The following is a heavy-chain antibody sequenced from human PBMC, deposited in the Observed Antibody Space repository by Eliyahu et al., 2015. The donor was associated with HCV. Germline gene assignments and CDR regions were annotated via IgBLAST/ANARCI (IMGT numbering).Heavy chain of an antibody. D-gene: IGHD4-17*01. CDR3: ASADNYGYGWYYYYGMDV. J-gene: IGHJ6*02. Sequence: KPSETLSLTCTVSGGSISSSSYYWGWIRQPPGKGLEWIGSIYYSGSTYYNPSLKSRVTISVDTSKNQFSLKLSSVTAADTAVYYCASADNYGYGWYYYYGMDVWGQGTTVTVSS. CDR2: IYYSGST. V-gene: IGHV4-39*01. CDR1: GGSISSSSYY.